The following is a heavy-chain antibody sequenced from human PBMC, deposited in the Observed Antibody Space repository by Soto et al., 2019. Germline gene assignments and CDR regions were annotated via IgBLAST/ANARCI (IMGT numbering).Heavy chain of an antibody. Sequence: GGSLRLSCAASGFTFSNYAVTWVRQAPGKGLEWVSTISGSGGTTYYADSVKGQFTISRDNSKSTLYLQMNSLRAEDTAVYYCAKSITARPFDYWGQGAMVTVS. CDR3: AKSITARPFDY. CDR2: ISGSGGTT. V-gene: IGHV3-23*01. CDR1: GFTFSNYA. D-gene: IGHD6-6*01. J-gene: IGHJ4*02.